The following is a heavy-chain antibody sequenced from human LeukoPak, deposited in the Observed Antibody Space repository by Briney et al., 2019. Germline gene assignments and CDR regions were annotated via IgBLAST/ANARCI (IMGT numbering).Heavy chain of an antibody. Sequence: GGSLRLSCAASGFTFSSYAMHWVRQAPGKGLEWVAVISYDGSNKYYADSVKGRFTISRDNSKNTLYLQMNSLRAEDTAVCYCASYYDFWSGLYYFDYWGQGTLVTVSS. CDR2: ISYDGSNK. D-gene: IGHD3-3*01. J-gene: IGHJ4*02. V-gene: IGHV3-30-3*01. CDR3: ASYYDFWSGLYYFDY. CDR1: GFTFSSYA.